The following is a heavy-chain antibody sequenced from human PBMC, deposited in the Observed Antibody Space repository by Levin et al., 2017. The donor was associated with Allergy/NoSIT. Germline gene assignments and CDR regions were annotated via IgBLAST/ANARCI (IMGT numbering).Heavy chain of an antibody. D-gene: IGHD1-7*01. V-gene: IGHV3-15*01. Sequence: LSLPCATSGFTFRDAWMNWVRQAPGKGLEWVGRIKSKADGGTTDYAAPAKGRFTISRDDSKNTLFLQLSSLKTEDTAVYYCTTEVKWNYGAFENWGQGSLVTVSS. CDR3: TTEVKWNYGAFEN. CDR1: GFTFRDAW. CDR2: IKSKADGGTT. J-gene: IGHJ4*02.